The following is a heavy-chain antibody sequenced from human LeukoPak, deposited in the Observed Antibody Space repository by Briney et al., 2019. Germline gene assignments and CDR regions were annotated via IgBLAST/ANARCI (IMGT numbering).Heavy chain of an antibody. CDR2: INPNSRGT. J-gene: IGHJ6*04. CDR1: GYTFTGYY. Sequence: ASVKVSCKASGYTFTGYYMHWVRQAPGQGLEWMGWINPNSRGTNYAQKFQGRVTMTRDTSISTAYMELSTLRSDDAAVYYCARELAARSGPDVWGKGTTVTVSS. D-gene: IGHD6-6*01. CDR3: ARELAARSGPDV. V-gene: IGHV1-2*02.